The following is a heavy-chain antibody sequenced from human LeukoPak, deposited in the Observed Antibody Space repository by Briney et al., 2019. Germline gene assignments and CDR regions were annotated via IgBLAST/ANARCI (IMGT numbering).Heavy chain of an antibody. V-gene: IGHV1-8*03. CDR1: GYTFTSYD. CDR3: ARSSSRRWANTDLYYFDY. J-gene: IGHJ4*02. D-gene: IGHD6-6*01. Sequence: EASVKVSCKASGYTFTSYDINWVRQATGQGLEWMGWMNPNSGNTGYAQKFQGRVTITRNTSISTAYMELSSLRSEDTAVYYCARSSSRRWANTDLYYFDYWGQGTLVTVSS. CDR2: MNPNSGNT.